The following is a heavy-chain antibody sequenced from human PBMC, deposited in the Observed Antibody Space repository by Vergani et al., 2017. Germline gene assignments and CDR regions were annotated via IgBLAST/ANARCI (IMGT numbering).Heavy chain of an antibody. V-gene: IGHV3-48*01. J-gene: IGHJ6*02. D-gene: IGHD4-17*01. CDR1: GFTFSSYN. Sequence: EVQLVESGGGLAQPGGSLRLSCAASGFTFSSYNMNWVRQAPGKGLEWLSSISSSSSSIYYADSVKGRFTISRDKAKNSLNLQINSLRSEDTAVYYCARGSTVTTLYFYYVMDVWGQGTTVTVSS. CDR3: ARGSTVTTLYFYYVMDV. CDR2: ISSSSSSI.